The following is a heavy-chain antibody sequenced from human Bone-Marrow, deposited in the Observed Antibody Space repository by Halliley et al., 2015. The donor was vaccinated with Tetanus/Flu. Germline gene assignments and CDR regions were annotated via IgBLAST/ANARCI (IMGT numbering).Heavy chain of an antibody. CDR3: AGAGRVVGATSGFDY. Sequence: WIGYFYYTGTTDSNPSPRSRVSISADTSKNQFSLKVKSLTAADPAVYYCAGAGRVVGATSGFDYWGHGTRVSVSS. V-gene: IGHV4-59*01. CDR2: FYYTGTT. J-gene: IGHJ4*01. D-gene: IGHD1-26*01.